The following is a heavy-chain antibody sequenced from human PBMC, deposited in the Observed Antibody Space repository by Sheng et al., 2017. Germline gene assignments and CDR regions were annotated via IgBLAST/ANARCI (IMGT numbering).Heavy chain of an antibody. V-gene: IGHV3-33*01. CDR2: IWNDGSNK. Sequence: VADIWNDGSNKHHADSVKGRFTISRDNSKSMLYLQMNSLRVEDTAVYFCASDFGMDVWGQGTTVTVS. J-gene: IGHJ6*02. CDR3: ASDFGMDV.